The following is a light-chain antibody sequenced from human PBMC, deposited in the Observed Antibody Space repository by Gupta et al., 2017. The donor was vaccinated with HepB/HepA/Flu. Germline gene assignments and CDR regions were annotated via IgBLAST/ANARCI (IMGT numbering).Light chain of an antibody. CDR3: PHFDHYPLS. CDR2: FAS. CDR1: PAIRSH. J-gene: IGKJ4*01. V-gene: IGKV1-9*01. Sequence: DIQLTQSPSFLSASVGDTVTITCRASPAIRSHLAWHQQNSGRAPKLLISFASALQSGVPSRFNGSGSGTEFTLTISHLQPEDFATYYCPHFDHYPLSFGGGTKVAI.